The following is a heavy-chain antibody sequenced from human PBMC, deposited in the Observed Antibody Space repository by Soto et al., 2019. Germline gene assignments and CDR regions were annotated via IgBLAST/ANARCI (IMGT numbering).Heavy chain of an antibody. CDR1: GFAFSDYY. CDR3: AGQYSSSSVEF. V-gene: IGHV3-11*01. CDR2: ISSGAITI. Sequence: QVQLVESGGGLVKPGGSLRLSSAAFGFAFSDYYMNWIRKAPGKGLEWVSYISSGAITIYYADSVKGRFTISRDNAKNSLYLQMNSLRAEDTAVYYCAGQYSSSSVEFWGQGTLVTVSS. J-gene: IGHJ4*02. D-gene: IGHD6-6*01.